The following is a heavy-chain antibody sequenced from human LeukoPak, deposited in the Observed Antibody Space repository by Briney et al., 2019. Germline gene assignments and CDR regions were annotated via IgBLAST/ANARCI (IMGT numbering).Heavy chain of an antibody. CDR2: ISGSGIST. CDR3: AKRPRAVAEAYFDH. Sequence: GGSLRLSCAASGFTFSSYAMSWVRQAPGKGLEWVSAISGSGISTYYADSVKGRFTISRDSSKNTLYLQMNSLRAEDTAVYYCAKRPRAVAEAYFDHWGQGTLVTVSS. V-gene: IGHV3-23*01. D-gene: IGHD6-19*01. CDR1: GFTFSSYA. J-gene: IGHJ4*02.